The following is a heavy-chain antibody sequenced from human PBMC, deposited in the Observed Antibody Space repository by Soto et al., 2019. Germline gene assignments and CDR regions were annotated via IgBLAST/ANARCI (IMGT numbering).Heavy chain of an antibody. CDR3: VKASTYSSSQGWFDP. D-gene: IGHD6-6*01. V-gene: IGHV3-9*01. CDR1: GFSFDGYA. J-gene: IGHJ5*02. CDR2: ISWNSGNI. Sequence: GGSLRLSCAASGFSFDGYAVNWVRQPPGKGLEWVSGISWNSGNIDYADSVKGRFTISRDNAKNSLYLQMNSLRAEDTALYYCVKASTYSSSQGWFDPWGQGTMVTVSS.